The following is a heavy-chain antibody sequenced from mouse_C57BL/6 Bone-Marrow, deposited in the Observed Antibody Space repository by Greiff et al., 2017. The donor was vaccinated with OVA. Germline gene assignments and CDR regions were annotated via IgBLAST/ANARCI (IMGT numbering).Heavy chain of an antibody. Sequence: QVHVKQPGAELVRPGSSVKLSCKASGYTFTSYWMHWVKQRPIQGLEWIGNIDPSDSETHYNQKFKDKATLTVDKSSSTAYMQLSSLTSEDSAVYYCARAITTVVATNYFDYWGQGTTLTVSS. V-gene: IGHV1-52*01. D-gene: IGHD1-1*01. CDR3: ARAITTVVATNYFDY. CDR1: GYTFTSYW. J-gene: IGHJ2*01. CDR2: IDPSDSET.